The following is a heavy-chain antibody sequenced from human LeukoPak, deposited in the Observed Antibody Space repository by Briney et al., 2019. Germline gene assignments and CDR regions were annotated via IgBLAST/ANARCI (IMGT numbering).Heavy chain of an antibody. CDR1: GYTFNNYG. D-gene: IGHD1-26*01. CDR2: ISAKNGNT. J-gene: IGHJ4*02. Sequence: ASVKVSFKASGYTFNNYGMSWVRQVPGQGLEWMGWISAKNGNTDYAQKLQGRLTMTIDTSTSTSYMELRSLRSDDTAVYYCARRIVGGHLGDYWGQGTLVTVSS. V-gene: IGHV1-18*01. CDR3: ARRIVGGHLGDY.